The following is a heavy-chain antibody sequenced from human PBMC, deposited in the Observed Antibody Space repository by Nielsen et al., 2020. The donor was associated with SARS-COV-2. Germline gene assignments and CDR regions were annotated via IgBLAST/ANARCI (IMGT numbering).Heavy chain of an antibody. CDR1: GGSITGSN. Sequence: SETLSLTCTVSGGSITGSNWSWIRQPPGKGLQWLGYISYTGSTYYNPSLKSRVTISVDTSKNQFSLKLSSVTAADTALYYCARERVGGITIFGVVTRYGMDVWGQGTTVTVSS. CDR2: ISYTGST. V-gene: IGHV4-59*12. J-gene: IGHJ6*02. CDR3: ARERVGGITIFGVVTRYGMDV. D-gene: IGHD3-3*01.